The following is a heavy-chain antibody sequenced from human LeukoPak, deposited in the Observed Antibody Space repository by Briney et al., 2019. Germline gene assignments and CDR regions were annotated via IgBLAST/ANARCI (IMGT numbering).Heavy chain of an antibody. V-gene: IGHV3-30*14. CDR2: ISYDGSNE. D-gene: IGHD3-10*01. J-gene: IGHJ4*02. CDR3: ARDHRGSGTEFDF. CDR1: GFSFSRNA. Sequence: TGGSLRLSCAASGFSFSRNAMHWVCQAPGKGLEWAAGISYDGSNEYYADSVKGRFTISRDNSKNTLYLQMNGLRAEDTAVYYCARDHRGSGTEFDFWGQGTLVTVSS.